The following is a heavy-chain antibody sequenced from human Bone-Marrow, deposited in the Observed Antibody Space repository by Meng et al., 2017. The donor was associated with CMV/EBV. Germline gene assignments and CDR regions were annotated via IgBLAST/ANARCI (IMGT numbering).Heavy chain of an antibody. Sequence: GGSLRLSCAASGFTFSDYYMNWVRQAPGKGLEWVSSISSSSSYIYYADSVKGRFTISRDNAKNSLYLQMNSLRAEDTAVYYCAREICSSTSCYIYYYYGMDVWGQGTTVTVSS. V-gene: IGHV3-21*01. CDR1: GFTFSDYY. CDR3: AREICSSTSCYIYYYYGMDV. J-gene: IGHJ6*02. CDR2: ISSSSSYI. D-gene: IGHD2-2*02.